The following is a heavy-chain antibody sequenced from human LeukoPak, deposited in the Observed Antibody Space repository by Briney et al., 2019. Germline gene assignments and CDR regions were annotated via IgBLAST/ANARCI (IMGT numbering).Heavy chain of an antibody. J-gene: IGHJ6*03. D-gene: IGHD3-9*01. CDR1: GGSITSNSYY. V-gene: IGHV4-39*07. CDR2: IYYSGST. Sequence: SETLSLTCTVSGGSITSNSYYWGWIRQPPGTGLEWIGSIYYSGSTYYNPSLKRRVTISIDTSKNQFSLKLSSVTAADTAVYYCARSLYFDTYYYYMDVWGKGTTVTISS. CDR3: ARSLYFDTYYYYMDV.